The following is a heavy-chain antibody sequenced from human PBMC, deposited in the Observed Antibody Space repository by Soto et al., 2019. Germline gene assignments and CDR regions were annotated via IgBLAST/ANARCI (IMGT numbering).Heavy chain of an antibody. CDR3: ARGDYGDYVSPFDY. D-gene: IGHD4-17*01. Sequence: GGSLRLSCAASGFTFSSYAMHWVRQAPGKGLEYVSAISSNGGSTYYADSVKGRFTISRDNSKNTLYLQMGRLRAEDMAVYYCARGDYGDYVSPFDYWGQGTMVTVSS. J-gene: IGHJ4*02. CDR1: GFTFSSYA. V-gene: IGHV3-64*02. CDR2: ISSNGGST.